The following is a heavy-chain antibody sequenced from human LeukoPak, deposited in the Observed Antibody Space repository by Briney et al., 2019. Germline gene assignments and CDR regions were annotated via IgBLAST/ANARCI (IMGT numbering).Heavy chain of an antibody. Sequence: GRSLRLSCAASGFTFSSYAMHWVRQAPGKGLEWVAVISYDGSNKYYADSVKGRFTISSDNSKNTLYLQMNSLRAEDTAVYYCARDIGSSSEGGGDYWGQGTLVTVSS. CDR3: ARDIGSSSEGGGDY. V-gene: IGHV3-30*01. CDR1: GFTFSSYA. J-gene: IGHJ4*02. D-gene: IGHD6-6*01. CDR2: ISYDGSNK.